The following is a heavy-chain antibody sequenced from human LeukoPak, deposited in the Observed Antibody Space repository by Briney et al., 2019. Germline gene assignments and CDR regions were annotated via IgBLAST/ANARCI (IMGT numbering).Heavy chain of an antibody. Sequence: GGSLRLSCAASGFTVSSNYMSWVRQAPGKGLEWVSVIYSGGSTYYADSVKGRFTISRDNSKNTLYLQMNSLRAEDTAVYYCAKDQGWYQLLSWGQGTLVTVSS. CDR3: AKDQGWYQLLS. CDR1: GFTVSSNY. J-gene: IGHJ4*02. CDR2: IYSGGST. V-gene: IGHV3-53*01. D-gene: IGHD2-2*01.